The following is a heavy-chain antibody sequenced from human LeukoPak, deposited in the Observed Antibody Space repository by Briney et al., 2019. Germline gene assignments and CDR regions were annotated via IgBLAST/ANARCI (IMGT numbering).Heavy chain of an antibody. J-gene: IGHJ4*02. Sequence: PGGSLRLSCAASGLTFSNYWMDWVRQAPGKGLEWVANIKQDGSEKNYVDSVKGRFIISRDNAKSSLYLQMNTLRADDTAVYYCARDGFGTGSNWGQGTLVTVSS. D-gene: IGHD3-16*01. V-gene: IGHV3-7*03. CDR3: ARDGFGTGSN. CDR2: IKQDGSEK. CDR1: GLTFSNYW.